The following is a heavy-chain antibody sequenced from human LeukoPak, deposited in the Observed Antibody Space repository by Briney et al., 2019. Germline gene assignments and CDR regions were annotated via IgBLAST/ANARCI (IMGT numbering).Heavy chain of an antibody. D-gene: IGHD3-16*01. Sequence: HPGGSLRLSCAASGFTFSSYAMSWVRQAPGKGLEWVSAISSNGGITYYADSVEGRFTISRDNSKNTLYLQMNSLRAEDTAVYYCARTPGGYFDYWGQGTLVTVSS. CDR2: ISSNGGIT. V-gene: IGHV3-23*01. J-gene: IGHJ4*02. CDR1: GFTFSSYA. CDR3: ARTPGGYFDY.